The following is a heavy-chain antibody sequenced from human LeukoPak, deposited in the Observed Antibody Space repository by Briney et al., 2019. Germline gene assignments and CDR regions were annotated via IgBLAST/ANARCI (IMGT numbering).Heavy chain of an antibody. CDR3: AKVRDTGGYWHQAFGN. V-gene: IGHV3-23*01. CDR2: ISGGGGST. J-gene: IGHJ4*02. Sequence: GGSLRLSCAASGFTFSSYAMSWVRQAPGKGLEWVSAISGGGGSTYYADSVKGRFTISRDNSKNTLCLQLNSLRAEDTAVYYCAKVRDTGGYWHQAFGNWGQGTLVTVSS. D-gene: IGHD2-21*01. CDR1: GFTFSSYA.